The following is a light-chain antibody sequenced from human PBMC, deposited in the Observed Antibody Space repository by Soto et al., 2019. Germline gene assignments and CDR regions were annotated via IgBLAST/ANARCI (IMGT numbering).Light chain of an antibody. CDR3: QQGNSWPS. J-gene: IGKJ4*01. V-gene: IGKV3-11*01. CDR2: DAS. CDR1: QSVSSS. Sequence: EIVLTQSPITLSLSPVERATPSCRASQSVSSSLAWYQQKPGQAPRLLIYDASNRASGIPARFSGSGSGTDFTLTISSLESEDFAVYYCQQGNSWPSFGGGTKVDIK.